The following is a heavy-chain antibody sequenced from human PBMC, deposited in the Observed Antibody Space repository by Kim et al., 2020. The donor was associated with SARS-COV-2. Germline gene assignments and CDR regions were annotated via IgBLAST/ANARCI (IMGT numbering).Heavy chain of an antibody. CDR2: IHQSGSS. V-gene: IGHV4-34*01. D-gene: IGHD3-10*01. CDR3: ARGPYYGGSVTSYYMDV. Sequence: SETLSPTCAVYGGSFSGYYWSWVRQPPGKGLEWIGEIHQSGSSNYNPSLKSRVSISTDTSKNQFSLRRNSVTAADTTVYYCARGPYYGGSVTSYYMDVWGKGITVTVSS. J-gene: IGHJ6*03. CDR1: GGSFSGYY.